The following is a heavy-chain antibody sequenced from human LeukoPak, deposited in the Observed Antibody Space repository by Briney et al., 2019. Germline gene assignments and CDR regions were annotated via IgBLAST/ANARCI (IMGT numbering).Heavy chain of an antibody. D-gene: IGHD6-19*01. CDR3: ARGWGITAGFDY. V-gene: IGHV4-34*01. CDR2: INHSGST. CDR1: GGSFSGYY. J-gene: IGHJ4*02. Sequence: SSETQSLTCAVYGGSFSGYYWSWIRQPPGKGLEWIGEINHSGSTNYNPSLKSRVTISVDTSKNQFSLKLSSVTAADTAVYYCARGWGITAGFDYWGQGTLVTVSS.